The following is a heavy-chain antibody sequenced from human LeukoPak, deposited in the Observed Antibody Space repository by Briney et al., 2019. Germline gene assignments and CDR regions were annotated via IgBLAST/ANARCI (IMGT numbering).Heavy chain of an antibody. CDR2: ISYDGSNK. V-gene: IGHV3-30*18. D-gene: IGHD3-9*01. Sequence: PGGSLRLSCAASGFTFSSYGMHWVRQAPGKGLEWVAVISYDGSNKYYADSVKGRFTISRDNSKNTLYLQMNSLRAEDTAVYYCAKDRPIYDILTPSFDYWGQGTLVTVSS. CDR3: AKDRPIYDILTPSFDY. CDR1: GFTFSSYG. J-gene: IGHJ4*02.